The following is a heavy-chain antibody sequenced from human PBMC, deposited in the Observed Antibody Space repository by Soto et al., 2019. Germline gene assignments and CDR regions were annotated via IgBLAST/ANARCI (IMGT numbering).Heavy chain of an antibody. Sequence: PGGSLRLSCAASGFTFSSCAMGWVRQAPGKGLEWVSYISPSSTYTIYADSVKGRFTISRDNAKNSLYLQMNSLRAEDTAVYYCARGLGMSGLCTFFDYWGQGTTDTVSS. CDR1: GFTFSSCA. V-gene: IGHV3-11*05. CDR3: ARGLGMSGLCTFFDY. CDR2: ISPSSTYT. J-gene: IGHJ4*02. D-gene: IGHD6-25*01.